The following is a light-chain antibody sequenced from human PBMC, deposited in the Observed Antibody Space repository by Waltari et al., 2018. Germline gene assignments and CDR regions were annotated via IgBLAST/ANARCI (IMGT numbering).Light chain of an antibody. CDR3: QTGGHGTWV. V-gene: IGLV4-69*01. Sequence: LVLTQSPSASASLGASVKLTCPLSRGHSTNIIAWLQQQPEKGPRYLMNVNSDGRHNQGVGIPDRFSGSSSGAERYLTISSRQSEDEADYYCQTGGHGTWVFGGGTRLTVL. J-gene: IGLJ3*02. CDR1: RGHSTNI. CDR2: VNSDGRH.